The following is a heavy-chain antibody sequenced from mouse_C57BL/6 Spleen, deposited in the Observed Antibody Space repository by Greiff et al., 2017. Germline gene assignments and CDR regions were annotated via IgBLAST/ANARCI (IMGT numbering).Heavy chain of an antibody. CDR1: GYTFTSYW. J-gene: IGHJ2*01. CDR3: AREAGYDPYFDY. CDR2: IYPSDSET. V-gene: IGHV1-61*01. D-gene: IGHD2-2*01. Sequence: VQLQQPGAELVRPGSSVKLSCKASGYTFTSYWMDWVKQRPGQGLEWIGNIYPSDSETHYNQKFKDKATLTVDKSSSTAYMQLSSLTSEDSAVYYCAREAGYDPYFDYWGQGTTRTVSS.